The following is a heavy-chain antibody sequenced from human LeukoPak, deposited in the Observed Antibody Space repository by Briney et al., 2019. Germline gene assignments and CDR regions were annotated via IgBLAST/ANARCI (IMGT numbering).Heavy chain of an antibody. CDR3: ASVCQHGMDV. J-gene: IGHJ6*02. V-gene: IGHV1-46*01. D-gene: IGHD2-2*01. CDR2: VNPSSISA. Sequence: GASVKVSCKASGYTVTNYYMHWVRQAPGQGLEWMGIVNPSSISASYAQKFQGRVTMTRDTSTSTVSMELSSLRSDDTAVYYCASVCQHGMDVWGQGTTVTVSS. CDR1: GYTVTNYY.